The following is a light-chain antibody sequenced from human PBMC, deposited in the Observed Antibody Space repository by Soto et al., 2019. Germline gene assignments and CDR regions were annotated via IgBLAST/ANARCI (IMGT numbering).Light chain of an antibody. CDR1: QSVSPF. CDR2: KAS. CDR3: QQFNSYWWT. Sequence: DIQMTQSPSTLSASVGESVTITCRASQSVSPFLAWYQQKPGKAPKLLIYKASTLESGVPARFSGSGSGTEFTLTISSLQPDDFGTYYCQQFNSYWWTFGQGTKLEIK. J-gene: IGKJ1*01. V-gene: IGKV1-5*03.